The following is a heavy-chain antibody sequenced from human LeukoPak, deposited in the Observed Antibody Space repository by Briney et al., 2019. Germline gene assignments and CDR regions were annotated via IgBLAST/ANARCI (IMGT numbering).Heavy chain of an antibody. Sequence: GGSLRLSCAASVFTFDEYGMRWGRHAPGKGLEWGSGINWNGGSTGYADSVKGRFPISRDNAKNALYLEMNSLRAEDTALYYCARDGTVLRFLECLKGHGYFDLWGRGTLVTVSS. J-gene: IGHJ2*01. CDR2: INWNGGST. V-gene: IGHV3-20*04. D-gene: IGHD3-3*01. CDR1: VFTFDEYG. CDR3: ARDGTVLRFLECLKGHGYFDL.